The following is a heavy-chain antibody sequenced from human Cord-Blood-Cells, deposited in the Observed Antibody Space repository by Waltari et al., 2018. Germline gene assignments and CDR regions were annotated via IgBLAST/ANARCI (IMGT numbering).Heavy chain of an antibody. D-gene: IGHD6-19*01. CDR2: LSYDGSNK. V-gene: IGHV3-30*04. J-gene: IGHJ4*02. Sequence: QVQLVESGGGVVQPGRSLRLSCAASGFTFSSYAMHWVRQAPGKGRGWVELLSYDGSNKYYADSVKGRLTISRDNSKNTFYLQMNSLRAEDTAVYYCATDHLGGGYSSFWGQGTLVTVSS. CDR1: GFTFSSYA. CDR3: ATDHLGGGYSSF.